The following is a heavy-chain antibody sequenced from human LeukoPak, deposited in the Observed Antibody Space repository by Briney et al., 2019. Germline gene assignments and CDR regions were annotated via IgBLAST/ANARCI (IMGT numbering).Heavy chain of an antibody. D-gene: IGHD3-22*01. CDR3: ARMRRYYYDSSGYYGPRSFDY. Sequence: PSETLSLTCTVSGGSISSSSYYWGWLRQPPGKGLEWIGSIYYSGSTYYNPSLKSRVTISVDTSKNQFSLKLSSVTAPDTAVYYCARMRRYYYDSSGYYGPRSFDYWGQGTLVTVSS. J-gene: IGHJ4*02. CDR2: IYYSGST. CDR1: GGSISSSSYY. V-gene: IGHV4-39*01.